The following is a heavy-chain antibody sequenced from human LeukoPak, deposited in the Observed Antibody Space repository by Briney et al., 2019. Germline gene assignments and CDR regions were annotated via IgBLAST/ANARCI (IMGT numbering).Heavy chain of an antibody. CDR1: EFTFSNYW. V-gene: IGHV3-7*03. CDR3: ARTTV. CDR2: IKQDGSNK. J-gene: IGHJ6*04. D-gene: IGHD1-1*01. Sequence: GGSLRLSCAASEFTFSNYWMSWVRQAPGKGLEWVANIKQDGSNKYYVDSVKGRFTISRDNAKNSLYLQMNSLRAEDTAVYYCARTTVWGKGTTVTVSS.